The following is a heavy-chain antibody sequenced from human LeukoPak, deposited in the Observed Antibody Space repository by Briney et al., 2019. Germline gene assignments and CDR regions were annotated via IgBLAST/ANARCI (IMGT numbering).Heavy chain of an antibody. Sequence: SETLSLTCAVYGGSFSGYYWSWNRQPPGKGLEWIGEINHSGSTNYNPSLKSRVTISVDTSKNQFSLKLSSVTAADTAVYYCARGRGTYRPGVTTVPRAFDYWGQGTLVTVSP. V-gene: IGHV4-34*01. CDR1: GGSFSGYY. CDR2: INHSGST. CDR3: ARGRGTYRPGVTTVPRAFDY. D-gene: IGHD4-17*01. J-gene: IGHJ4*02.